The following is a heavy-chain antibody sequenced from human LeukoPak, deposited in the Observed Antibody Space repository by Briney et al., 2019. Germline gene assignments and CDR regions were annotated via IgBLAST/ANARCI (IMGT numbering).Heavy chain of an antibody. CDR1: GGTFSSYA. D-gene: IGHD6-6*01. Sequence: SVKVSCKASGGTFSSYAISWVRQAPGQGLEWMGRIIPIFGTANYAQKFQGRVTITTDESTSTAYMELSSLRSEDTAVYYCASIPYSSSSTRNDYWAREPWSPSPQ. CDR3: ASIPYSSSSTRNDY. CDR2: IIPIFGTA. V-gene: IGHV1-69*05. J-gene: IGHJ4*02.